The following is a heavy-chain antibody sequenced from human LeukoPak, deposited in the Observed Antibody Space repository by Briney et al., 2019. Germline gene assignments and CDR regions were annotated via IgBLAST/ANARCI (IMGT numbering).Heavy chain of an antibody. Sequence: GGFLRLSCAASRFTFSDYYMSWVRQAPGKGLEWISNIAGSGETIYYADSVKGRFTISRDNANNLLFLQMNSLRAEDTAVYYCARDRRPSEYLGLHVWGQGTTVIVSS. D-gene: IGHD2-2*01. J-gene: IGHJ6*02. CDR2: IAGSGETI. CDR1: RFTFSDYY. CDR3: ARDRRPSEYLGLHV. V-gene: IGHV3-11*01.